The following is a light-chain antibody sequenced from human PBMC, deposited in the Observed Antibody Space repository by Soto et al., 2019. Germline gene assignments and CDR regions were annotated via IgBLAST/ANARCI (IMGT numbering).Light chain of an antibody. Sequence: QAVVTQPPSVSGAPGQRVTISCTGSSSNIGAGYDVHWYQQLPGAAPKLLIYGDTNRPSGVPDRFSGSKSGTSGSLAITGLQAEDEADYYCQSYDNSLSGSYVFGTGTKLTVL. CDR2: GDT. CDR1: SSNIGAGYD. J-gene: IGLJ1*01. V-gene: IGLV1-40*01. CDR3: QSYDNSLSGSYV.